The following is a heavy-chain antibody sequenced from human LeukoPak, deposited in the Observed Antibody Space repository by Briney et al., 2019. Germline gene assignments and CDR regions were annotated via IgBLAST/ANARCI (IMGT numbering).Heavy chain of an antibody. CDR3: ARDGIAATGLTFDY. CDR2: IYYNGAT. Sequence: SETLSLTCTVSGGSISSDNYYWSWIRHHPRKGLEWIGYIYYNGATYYNPSLQSRVTISIDPSNNQFSLKLSSVTAADTAVYYCARDGIAATGLTFDYWGQGTLVTVST. D-gene: IGHD6-13*01. CDR1: GGSISSDNYY. J-gene: IGHJ4*02. V-gene: IGHV4-30-4*01.